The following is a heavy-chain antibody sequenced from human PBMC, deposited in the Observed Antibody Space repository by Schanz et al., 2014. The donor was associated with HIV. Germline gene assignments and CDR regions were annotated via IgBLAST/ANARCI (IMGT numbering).Heavy chain of an antibody. V-gene: IGHV3-30-3*02. Sequence: QVQLVESGGGVVQPGRSLRLSCAASGFTFSSYGMNWVRQAPGKGLEWVAFITYDGSIKKHADSVKGRFTISRDNSKKTLHLQMNSLRVEDTAVYYCANEEVPNDYWGQGTLVTVSS. J-gene: IGHJ4*02. CDR2: ITYDGSIK. CDR1: GFTFSSYG. CDR3: ANEEVPNDY.